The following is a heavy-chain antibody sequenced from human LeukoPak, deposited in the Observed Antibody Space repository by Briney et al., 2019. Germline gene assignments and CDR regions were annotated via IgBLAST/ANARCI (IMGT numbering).Heavy chain of an antibody. CDR2: INWNGGST. Sequence: GGPLRLSCAASGFTFDDYGMSWVRQAPGKGLEWVSGINWNGGSTGYADSVKGRFTISRDNAKNSLYLQMNSLRAEDTALYYCARYYYGSGSRAFDYWGQGTLVTVSS. D-gene: IGHD3-10*01. J-gene: IGHJ4*02. V-gene: IGHV3-20*04. CDR1: GFTFDDYG. CDR3: ARYYYGSGSRAFDY.